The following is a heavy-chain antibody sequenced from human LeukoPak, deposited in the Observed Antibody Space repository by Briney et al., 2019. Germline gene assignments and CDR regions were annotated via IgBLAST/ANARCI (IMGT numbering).Heavy chain of an antibody. J-gene: IGHJ4*02. CDR3: AKDLRTYGSGIYRLPTVIFNY. CDR2: IIATGDST. V-gene: IGHV3-23*01. CDR1: GFSFSTYA. D-gene: IGHD3-10*01. Sequence: GGSLRLSCAASGFSFSTYAVSWVRQAPGKGLEWVSSIIATGDSTYYADSVKGWFTISRDNSKNTLYLQMNSLRAEDTAIYYCAKDLRTYGSGIYRLPTVIFNYWGQGTLVTVSS.